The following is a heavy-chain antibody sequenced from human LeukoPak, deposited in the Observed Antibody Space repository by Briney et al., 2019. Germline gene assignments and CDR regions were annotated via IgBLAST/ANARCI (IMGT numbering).Heavy chain of an antibody. CDR3: ARDRVYLGREDAFDI. CDR2: IYSIGSS. D-gene: IGHD7-27*01. CDR1: GLSVSSTF. V-gene: IGHV3-53*01. J-gene: IGHJ3*02. Sequence: GGSLRLSRAASGLSVSSTFMSWVRQAPGKGLEWVSVIYSIGSSFYADSVKGRFPISRHNSKNTLYLQMNSLRAEDTPVYFCARDRVYLGREDAFDIWGQGTMATVSS.